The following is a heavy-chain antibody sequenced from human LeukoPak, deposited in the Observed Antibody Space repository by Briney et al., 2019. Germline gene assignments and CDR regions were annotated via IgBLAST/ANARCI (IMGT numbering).Heavy chain of an antibody. CDR3: ARLRGYYDGMDV. Sequence: GGALRLSCAASGFTFSRYWMSWVRQAPGKGLEWVANIKQDGSEKYYVDSVKGRFTISRDNAKNSLYLQMNSLRAEDTAVYYCARLRGYYDGMDVWGQGTTVTVSS. CDR2: IKQDGSEK. V-gene: IGHV3-7*01. J-gene: IGHJ6*02. D-gene: IGHD3-10*01. CDR1: GFTFSRYW.